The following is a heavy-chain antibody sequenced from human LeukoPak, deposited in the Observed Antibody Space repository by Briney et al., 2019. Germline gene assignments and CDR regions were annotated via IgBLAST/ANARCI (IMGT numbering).Heavy chain of an antibody. Sequence: SVKVSCKASGGTFSSYAISWVRQAPGQGLEWMGGIIPIFGTANYAQKFQGRVTITADESTSTAYMELSSLRSEDTAVYYCARDPRGSDDSSGYYVDYFDYWGQGTLVTVSS. CDR3: ARDPRGSDDSSGYYVDYFDY. V-gene: IGHV1-69*13. J-gene: IGHJ4*02. CDR1: GGTFSSYA. CDR2: IIPIFGTA. D-gene: IGHD3-22*01.